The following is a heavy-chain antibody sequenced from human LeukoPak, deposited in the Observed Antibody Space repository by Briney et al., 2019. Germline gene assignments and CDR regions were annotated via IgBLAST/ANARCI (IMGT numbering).Heavy chain of an antibody. CDR3: ARTRSDFWSGYYYYYYYMDV. D-gene: IGHD3-3*01. CDR2: IYYSGST. CDR1: GGFISSSSYY. Sequence: SETLSLTCTVSGGFISSSSYYWGWIRQPPGKGLEWIESIYYSGSTYYNPSLKSRVTISVDTSKNQFSLKLSSVTAADTAVYYCARTRSDFWSGYYYYYYYMDVWGKGTTVTVSS. V-gene: IGHV4-39*01. J-gene: IGHJ6*03.